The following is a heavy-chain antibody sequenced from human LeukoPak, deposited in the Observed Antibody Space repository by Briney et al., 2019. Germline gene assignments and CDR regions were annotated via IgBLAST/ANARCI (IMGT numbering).Heavy chain of an antibody. J-gene: IGHJ4*02. V-gene: IGHV3-21*01. CDR1: GFTFSSYS. CDR2: ISSSSSYI. D-gene: IGHD6-19*01. Sequence: PGGSLRLSCVASGFTFSSYSVNWVRQAPGKGLEWVSSISSSSSYIYYADSVKGRFTISRDNAKNSLYLQMNSLRAEDTAVYYCASLPWLVRWVYYWGQGTLVTVSS. CDR3: ASLPWLVRWVYY.